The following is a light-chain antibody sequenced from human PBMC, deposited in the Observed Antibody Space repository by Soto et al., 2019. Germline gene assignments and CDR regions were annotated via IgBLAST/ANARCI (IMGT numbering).Light chain of an antibody. CDR2: DVS. CDR3: TSYTSGSLDV. J-gene: IGLJ1*01. Sequence: QSALTQPASVSGSPGQSITMSCTGTSSDVGGYDYVSWYQHHPGKAPKLMIYDVSNRPPGVSDRFSGSKFGNTTSLTISGLQAEDEADYYCTSYTSGSLDVFGTGTKVTVL. V-gene: IGLV2-14*03. CDR1: SSDVGGYDY.